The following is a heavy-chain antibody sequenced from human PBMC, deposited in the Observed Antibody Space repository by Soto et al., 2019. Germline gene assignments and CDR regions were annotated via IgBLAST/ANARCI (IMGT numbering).Heavy chain of an antibody. D-gene: IGHD2-15*01. J-gene: IGHJ3*02. V-gene: IGHV3-7*01. CDR2: IKQDGSEK. CDR1: GFTFSSYW. CDR3: ETGYCSGGSCYQHDAFDI. Sequence: EVQLVESGGGLVQPGGSLRLSCAASGFTFSSYWMSWVRQAPGKGLEWVANIKQDGSEKYYVDSVKGRFTISRDNAKNSLYLQMNSLRAEDTAVYYCETGYCSGGSCYQHDAFDIWGQGTMVTVSS.